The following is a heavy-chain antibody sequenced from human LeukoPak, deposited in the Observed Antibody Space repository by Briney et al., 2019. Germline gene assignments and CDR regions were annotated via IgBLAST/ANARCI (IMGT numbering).Heavy chain of an antibody. CDR2: ISYGGST. V-gene: IGHV4-39*07. CDR3: ARDRPSKEYYDFWSGYPERNYYYYGMDV. CDR1: GDSISSRNYY. D-gene: IGHD3-3*01. Sequence: SETLSLTCTVSGDSISSRNYYWAWLRQPPGKGLEWIGSISYGGSTFFNPSLKSRVTISVDTSKNQFSLKLSSVTAADTAVYYCARDRPSKEYYDFWSGYPERNYYYYGMDVWGQGTTVTVSS. J-gene: IGHJ6*02.